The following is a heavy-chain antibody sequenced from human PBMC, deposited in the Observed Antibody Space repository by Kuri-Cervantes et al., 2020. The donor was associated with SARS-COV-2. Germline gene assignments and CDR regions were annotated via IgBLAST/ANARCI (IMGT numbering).Heavy chain of an antibody. CDR1: GESFSGYY. CDR2: VNHRGST. CDR3: ARSTYGYCSSTSCSPGGAFDI. V-gene: IGHV4-34*01. Sequence: TLSLTCAFYGESFSGYYWNWIRQSPGKGLEWIGEVNHRGSTNYNPSLKSRVTISVDTSSKQFSLHLSSVTAADTAVYYCARSTYGYCSSTSCSPGGAFDIWGQGAMVTVSS. J-gene: IGHJ3*02. D-gene: IGHD2-2*01.